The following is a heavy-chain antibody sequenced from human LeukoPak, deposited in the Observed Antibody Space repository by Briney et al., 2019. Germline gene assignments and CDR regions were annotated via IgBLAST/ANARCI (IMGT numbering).Heavy chain of an antibody. Sequence: GGSLRLSCAASAFTFSDYYMSWIRQAPGKGLEWVSYISSSSSYTNYADSVKGRFTISRDNAEKSLHLQMKSLRADDTAVYYCARDRGSREDGMDVWGHGTTVTVSS. CDR1: AFTFSDYY. D-gene: IGHD1-26*01. V-gene: IGHV3-11*05. J-gene: IGHJ6*02. CDR3: ARDRGSREDGMDV. CDR2: ISSSSSYT.